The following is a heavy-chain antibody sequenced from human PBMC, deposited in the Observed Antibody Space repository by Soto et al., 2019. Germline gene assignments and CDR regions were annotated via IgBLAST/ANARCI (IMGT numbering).Heavy chain of an antibody. J-gene: IGHJ4*02. CDR3: ARDWLDYGSGSRAIDY. CDR1: GGSISSGGYY. V-gene: IGHV4-31*03. D-gene: IGHD3-10*01. CDR2: IYYSGST. Sequence: QVQLQESGPGLVKPSQTLSLTCTVSGGSISSGGYYWSWIRQHPGKGLEWIGYIYYSGSTYYNPSLKSRVTISVDTSKNQFPLKLSSVTAADTAVYYCARDWLDYGSGSRAIDYWGQGTLVTVSS.